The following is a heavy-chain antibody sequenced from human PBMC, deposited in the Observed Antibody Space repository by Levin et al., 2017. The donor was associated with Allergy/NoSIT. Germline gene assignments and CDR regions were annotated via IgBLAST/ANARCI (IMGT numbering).Heavy chain of an antibody. Sequence: GESLKISCKASGYTFTNYGVSWVRQAPGQGLEWMGWISAFNTNANYAQKLQGRVTMTTDASTNTAYMELRSLTSDDTAVYYCTRDGNYFDYWGQGTLVTVSS. CDR3: TRDGNYFDY. J-gene: IGHJ4*02. D-gene: IGHD1-1*01. V-gene: IGHV1-18*01. CDR2: ISAFNTNA. CDR1: GYTFTNYG.